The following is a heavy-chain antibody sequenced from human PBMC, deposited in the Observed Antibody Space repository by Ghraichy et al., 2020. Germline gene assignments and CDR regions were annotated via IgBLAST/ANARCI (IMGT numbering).Heavy chain of an antibody. CDR1: GFTFSDYY. D-gene: IGHD2-21*01. J-gene: IGHJ6*03. V-gene: IGHV3-11*01. Sequence: GGSLRLSCAASGFTFSDYYMSWIRQAPGKGLEWVSYISSSGSTIYYADSVKGRFTISRDNAKNSLYLQMNSLRAEDTAVYYCARVNAYCGGDCYSYYYYMDVWGKGTTVTVSS. CDR3: ARVNAYCGGDCYSYYYYMDV. CDR2: ISSSGSTI.